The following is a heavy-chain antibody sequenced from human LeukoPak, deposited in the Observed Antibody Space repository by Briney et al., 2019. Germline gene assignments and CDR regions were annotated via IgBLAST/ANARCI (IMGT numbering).Heavy chain of an antibody. V-gene: IGHV4-34*01. CDR1: DGSFSGYY. J-gene: IGHJ3*02. Sequence: SETLSLTCAVYDGSFSGYYWSWIRQPPGKGLEWIGEINHSGSASYNPSLKSRVTISVDTSKIQFSLKLSSVTATDTAVYYCARMRDNWNVCVFDIWGQGTMVTVSS. CDR3: ARMRDNWNVCVFDI. D-gene: IGHD1-1*01. CDR2: INHSGSA.